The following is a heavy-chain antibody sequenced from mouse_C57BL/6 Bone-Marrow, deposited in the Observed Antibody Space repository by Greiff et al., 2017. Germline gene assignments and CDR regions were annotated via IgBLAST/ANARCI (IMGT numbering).Heavy chain of an antibody. V-gene: IGHV14-2*01. Sequence: VKLQQSGAELVKPGASVKLSCTASGFNIKDYYIHWVKQRTEQGLEWIGRIDPEDGETKYAPKFQDKATITADTSSNTAYLQLSSLTSGDTAVYYCTRSLIYYGTNYWGQGTTLTVSS. CDR1: GFNIKDYY. J-gene: IGHJ2*01. D-gene: IGHD1-1*01. CDR2: IDPEDGET. CDR3: TRSLIYYGTNY.